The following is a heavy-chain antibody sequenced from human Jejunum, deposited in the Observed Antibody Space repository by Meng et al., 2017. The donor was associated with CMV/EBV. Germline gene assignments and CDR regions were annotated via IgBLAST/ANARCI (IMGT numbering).Heavy chain of an antibody. V-gene: IGHV4-4*02. J-gene: IGHJ4*02. CDR3: VRGTLGYCSSSSCLPDY. CDR2: IYHSGST. D-gene: IGHD2-2*01. Sequence: VSFININWWTWVRQPPGKGLEWIGAIYHSGSTNYNPSLKNRVSISLDKSQRQFSLRLTAVTAADTAVYYCVRGTLGYCSSSSCLPDYWGQGILVTVSS. CDR1: VSFININW.